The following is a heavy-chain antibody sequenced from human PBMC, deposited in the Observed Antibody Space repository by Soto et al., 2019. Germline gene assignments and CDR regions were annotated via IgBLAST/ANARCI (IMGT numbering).Heavy chain of an antibody. CDR1: GGSIRSSSYY. CDR3: AREIRNQSGDSPFWYLDL. J-gene: IGHJ2*01. CDR2: TYFSGST. V-gene: IGHV4-31*03. Sequence: PSETLSLTCSFSGGSIRSSSYYCSWIGHHPLKGLEWIGFTYFSGSTFYHPAFKSRVAISIDPPRNQFSLKVTSVTAADTAVYYCAREIRNQSGDSPFWYLDLWGRGTQDT. D-gene: IGHD1-1*01.